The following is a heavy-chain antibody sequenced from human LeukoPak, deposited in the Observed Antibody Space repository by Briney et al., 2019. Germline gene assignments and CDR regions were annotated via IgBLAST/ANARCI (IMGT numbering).Heavy chain of an antibody. J-gene: IGHJ4*02. D-gene: IGHD6-6*01. CDR1: GGSISSGDYY. CDR2: IYYSGST. CDR3: ARVGSGSSISIFDY. V-gene: IGHV4-30-4*01. Sequence: PSQTLSLTCTVSGGSISSGDYYWSWIRQPPGKGLEWIGYIYYSGSTYYNPPLKSRVTISVDTSKNQFSLKLSSVTAADTAVYYCARVGSGSSISIFDYWGQGTLVTVSS.